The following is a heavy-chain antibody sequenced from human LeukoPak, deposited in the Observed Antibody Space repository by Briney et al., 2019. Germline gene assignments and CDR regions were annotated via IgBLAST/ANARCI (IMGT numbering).Heavy chain of an antibody. CDR2: ISYDGSNK. D-gene: IGHD3-10*02. J-gene: IGHJ4*02. Sequence: GGSLRLSCAASGFTFSSYAMHWVRQAPGKGLEWVAVISYDGSNKYYADSVKGRFTISRDNSKNTLYLQMNSLRAEDTAVYYCAGDQMSGHGTLFGIIDYWGQGTLVTVSS. CDR3: AGDQMSGHGTLFGIIDY. V-gene: IGHV3-30-3*01. CDR1: GFTFSSYA.